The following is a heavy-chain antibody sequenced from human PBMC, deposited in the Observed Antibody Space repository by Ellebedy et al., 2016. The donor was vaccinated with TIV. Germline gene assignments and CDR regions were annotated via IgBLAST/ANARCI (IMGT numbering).Heavy chain of an antibody. CDR1: GGSITSYY. V-gene: IGHV4-59*08. J-gene: IGHJ4*02. Sequence: SETLSLXXTVPGGSITSYYWSWIRQPPGKGLEWIGYISYSGSTNYNPSLKSRVTISVDTSKNQFSLRLNSVTAADTAVYYRARSSYGSGGKPYYADYWGQGTLVTVSS. CDR2: ISYSGST. D-gene: IGHD3-10*01. CDR3: ARSSYGSGGKPYYADY.